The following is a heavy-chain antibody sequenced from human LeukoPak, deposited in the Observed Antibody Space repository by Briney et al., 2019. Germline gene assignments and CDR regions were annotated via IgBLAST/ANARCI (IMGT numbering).Heavy chain of an antibody. Sequence: AGGSLRLSCAASGFTVRSNYMNWVRQAPGKGLEWVSVVSSGGSTYYADSVKGRFTISRDNSKNALYLQMNSLRAEDTAVYYCARVVPRQYYFDYWGQGTLVTVSS. J-gene: IGHJ4*02. CDR1: GFTVRSNY. V-gene: IGHV3-53*01. CDR3: ARVVPRQYYFDY. CDR2: VSSGGST. D-gene: IGHD5-24*01.